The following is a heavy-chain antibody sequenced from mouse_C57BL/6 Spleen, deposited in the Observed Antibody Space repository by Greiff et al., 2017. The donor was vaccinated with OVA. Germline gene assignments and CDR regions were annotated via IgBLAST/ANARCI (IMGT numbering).Heavy chain of an antibody. CDR1: GYAFSSSW. Sequence: VKLQQSGPELVKPGASVKISCKASGYAFSSSWMNWVKQRPGKGLEWIGRIYPGDGDTNYNGKFKGKATLTADKSSSTAYMQLSSLTSEDSAVYFCARITTVGGGYFDYWGQGTTLTVSS. CDR2: IYPGDGDT. V-gene: IGHV1-82*01. D-gene: IGHD1-1*01. J-gene: IGHJ2*01. CDR3: ARITTVGGGYFDY.